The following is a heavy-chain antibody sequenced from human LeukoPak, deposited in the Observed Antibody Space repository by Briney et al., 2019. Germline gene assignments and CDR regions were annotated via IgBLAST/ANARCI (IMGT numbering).Heavy chain of an antibody. CDR3: ARQELFYGSSAYEFDY. J-gene: IGHJ4*02. V-gene: IGHV4-59*08. Sequence: PSETLSLTCTVSVGSISGCYWSWIRQPPGGGLEWIGYIYYRGYTNYNPSLKERVTISVDASKNQFSLKLSSVTAAGTAVYYCARQELFYGSSAYEFDYWGQGTLVAVSS. D-gene: IGHD3-22*01. CDR1: VGSISGCY. CDR2: IYYRGYT.